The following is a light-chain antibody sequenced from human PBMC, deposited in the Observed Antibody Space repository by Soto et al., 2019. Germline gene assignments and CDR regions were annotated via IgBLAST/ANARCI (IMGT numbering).Light chain of an antibody. V-gene: IGKV3-15*01. CDR1: QTVGTN. Sequence: EVVLTQSPATLSVSPGERATLSCRASQTVGTNLAWYQQRPGQAPRLLIYGASTRATGIPARFSGSGSGSEFTLTISSLRSDDFAVYCCQQYNKWPLFTFGPGTRVDNK. CDR3: QQYNKWPLFT. CDR2: GAS. J-gene: IGKJ3*01.